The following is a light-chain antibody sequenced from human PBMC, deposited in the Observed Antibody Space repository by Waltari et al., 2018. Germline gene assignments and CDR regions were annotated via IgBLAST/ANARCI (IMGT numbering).Light chain of an antibody. Sequence: SSELTQDPAVSVALGQTVRITCQGDSLRSYYASVYQQKPGHAPVLVIYGKNNRPSGIPDRFSGSSSGNTSSWTITGARAEDEADYYCNSRDSSGNHLVVGGGTKLTVL. CDR2: GKN. CDR3: NSRDSSGNHLV. V-gene: IGLV3-19*01. J-gene: IGLJ2*01. CDR1: SLRSYY.